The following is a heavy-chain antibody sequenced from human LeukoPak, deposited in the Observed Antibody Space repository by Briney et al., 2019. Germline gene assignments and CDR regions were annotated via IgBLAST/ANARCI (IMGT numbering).Heavy chain of an antibody. Sequence: SETLSLTCTVSGGSISSYYWSWIRQPPGKGLEWIGYIYYSGSTNYNPSLKSRVTISVDTSKNQFSLKLSSVTAADTAVYYCARYYYGSGSTLYYFDYWGQGTLVTVSS. CDR3: ARYYYGSGSTLYYFDY. J-gene: IGHJ4*02. V-gene: IGHV4-59*01. CDR1: GGSISSYY. CDR2: IYYSGST. D-gene: IGHD3-10*01.